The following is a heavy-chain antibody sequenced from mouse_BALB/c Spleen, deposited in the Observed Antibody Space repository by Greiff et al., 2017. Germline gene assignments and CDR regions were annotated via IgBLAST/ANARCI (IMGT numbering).Heavy chain of an antibody. CDR1: GYTFTDYA. CDR2: ISTYYGNT. CDR3: GRRLSGRDYYAMDY. D-gene: IGHD4-1*01. V-gene: IGHV1S137*01. J-gene: IGHJ4*01. Sequence: VQLQQSGPELVRPGVSVKISCKGSGYTFTDYAMHWVKQSHAKSLEWIGVISTYYGNTNYNQKFKGKATMTVDKSSSTAYMELARLTSEDSAIYYCGRRLSGRDYYAMDYWGQGTSVTVSS.